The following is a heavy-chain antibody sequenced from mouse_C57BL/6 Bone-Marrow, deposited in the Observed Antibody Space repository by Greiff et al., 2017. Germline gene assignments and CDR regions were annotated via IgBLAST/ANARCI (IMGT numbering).Heavy chain of an antibody. CDR1: GYTFTDYE. CDR2: IDPETGGT. Sequence: VQLVESGAELVRPGASVTLSCKASGYTFTDYEMHWVKQTPVHGLEWIGAIDPETGGTAYNQKFKGKAILTADKSSRTAYMELRSLTSEDSAVYYCTGDLRLDYWGQGTTLTVSS. D-gene: IGHD1-2*01. CDR3: TGDLRLDY. J-gene: IGHJ2*01. V-gene: IGHV1-15*01.